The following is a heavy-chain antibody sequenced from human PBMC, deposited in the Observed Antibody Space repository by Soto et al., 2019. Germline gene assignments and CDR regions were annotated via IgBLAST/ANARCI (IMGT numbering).Heavy chain of an antibody. CDR1: GGSTSSYY. D-gene: IGHD2-15*01. V-gene: IGHV4-59*01. CDR3: ARRSQYCSGGSCHYYYYMDV. Sequence: SETLSLTCTVSGGSTSSYYWSWIRQPPGKGLEWIGYIYYSGSTNYNPSLKSRVTISVDTSKNQFSLKLSSVTAADTAVYYCARRSQYCSGGSCHYYYYMDVWGKGTTVTVSS. J-gene: IGHJ6*03. CDR2: IYYSGST.